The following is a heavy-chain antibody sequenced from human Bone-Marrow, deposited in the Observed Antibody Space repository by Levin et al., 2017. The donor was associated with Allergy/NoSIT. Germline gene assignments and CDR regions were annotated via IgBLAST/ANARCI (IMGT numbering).Heavy chain of an antibody. Sequence: PSETLSLTCAVYGGSFSGYYWSWIRQPPGKGLEWIGEINHSGSTNYNPSLKSRVTISVDTSKNQFSLKLSSVTAADTAVYYCARQEAGIVEGYYFDYWGQGTLVTVSS. CDR2: INHSGST. V-gene: IGHV4-34*01. CDR1: GGSFSGYY. CDR3: ARQEAGIVEGYYFDY. D-gene: IGHD6-19*01. J-gene: IGHJ4*02.